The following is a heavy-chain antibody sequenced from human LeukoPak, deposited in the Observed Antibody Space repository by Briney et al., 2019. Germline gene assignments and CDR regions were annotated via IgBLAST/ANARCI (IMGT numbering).Heavy chain of an antibody. J-gene: IGHJ4*02. D-gene: IGHD1-26*01. CDR3: AKGGKWDVTPFDY. V-gene: IGHV3-23*01. CDR2: ISDGGGST. CDR1: GFTFTSYS. Sequence: GGSLRLSCAASGFTFTSYSMNWVRQAPGKGLEWVSTISDGGGSTYYADSVKGRFTISRDNSKNTLYLQVNSLRAEDTAVYYCAKGGKWDVTPFDYWGQGTLVTVSS.